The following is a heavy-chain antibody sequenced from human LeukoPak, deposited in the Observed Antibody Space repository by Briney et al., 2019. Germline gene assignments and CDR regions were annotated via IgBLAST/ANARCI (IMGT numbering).Heavy chain of an antibody. V-gene: IGHV3-23*01. CDR2: MSGSGDST. CDR3: ARVTAVAGTSVGVDA. Sequence: PGGSLRLSCAASGFIFSSYGMSWVRQAPGKGLEWVSFMSGSGDSTYYADSVKGRFTISRDNSKNTLYLQMNSLRAEDTAVYYCARVTAVAGTSVGVDAWGQGILVTVS. CDR1: GFIFSSYG. J-gene: IGHJ4*02. D-gene: IGHD6-19*01.